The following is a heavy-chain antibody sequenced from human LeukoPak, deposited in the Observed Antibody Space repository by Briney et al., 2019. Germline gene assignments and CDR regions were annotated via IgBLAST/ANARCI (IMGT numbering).Heavy chain of an antibody. D-gene: IGHD3-22*01. CDR3: ARHVLWNYYDSSGPYAFDI. CDR1: GGSISSYY. CDR2: IYYSGST. J-gene: IGHJ3*02. Sequence: SETLSLTCTVSGGSISSYYWSWIRQPPGKGLKWIGYIYYSGSTNYNPSLKSRVTISVDTSKNQFSLKLSSVTAADTAVYYCARHVLWNYYDSSGPYAFDIWGQGTTVTVSS. V-gene: IGHV4-59*08.